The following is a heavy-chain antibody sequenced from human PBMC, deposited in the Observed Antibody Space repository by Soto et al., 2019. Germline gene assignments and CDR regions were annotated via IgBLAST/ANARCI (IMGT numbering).Heavy chain of an antibody. J-gene: IGHJ5*02. CDR3: GQRLYTSGWWFDP. V-gene: IGHV2-5*02. D-gene: IGHD6-19*01. CDR2: IYWDDDK. Sequence: QVTLKESGPALVKPTETLTLTCTFSGFSLNTDKVGVGWVRQPPGKALEWLALIYWDDDKRYSPYLKSRLTITNDTSKNEVVLTMTNMDPVDTATYFCGQRLYTSGWWFDPWGPGTPVTVSS. CDR1: GFSLNTDKVG.